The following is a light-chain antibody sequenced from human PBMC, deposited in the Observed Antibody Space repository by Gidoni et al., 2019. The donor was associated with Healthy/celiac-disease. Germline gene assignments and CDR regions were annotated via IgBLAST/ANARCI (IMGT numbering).Light chain of an antibody. V-gene: IGLV2-11*01. CDR2: DVS. CDR1: SSDVGGYHY. CDR3: CSYAGSYTFVV. Sequence: QSALTHPRSVSGSPGPSVTISCTGTSSDVGGYHYVSWYQQHPGKAPKLMIYDVSKRPSGVPDRFSGSKSGNTASLTISGLQAEDEADYYCCSYAGSYTFVVFGGGTKLTVL. J-gene: IGLJ2*01.